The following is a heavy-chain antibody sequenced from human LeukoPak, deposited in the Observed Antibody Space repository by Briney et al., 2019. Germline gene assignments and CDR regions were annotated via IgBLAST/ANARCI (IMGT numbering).Heavy chain of an antibody. Sequence: ASVKVSCKASGYTFTSYYMHWVRQAPGQGLEWMGIINPSGGSTSYAQKFQGRVTMTRDTSTSTVYMELSSLRSEDTAVYYCARDFYYYDSSGLFDYWGQGTLVTVSS. CDR1: GYTFTSYY. J-gene: IGHJ4*02. CDR2: INPSGGST. V-gene: IGHV1-46*01. CDR3: ARDFYYYDSSGLFDY. D-gene: IGHD3-22*01.